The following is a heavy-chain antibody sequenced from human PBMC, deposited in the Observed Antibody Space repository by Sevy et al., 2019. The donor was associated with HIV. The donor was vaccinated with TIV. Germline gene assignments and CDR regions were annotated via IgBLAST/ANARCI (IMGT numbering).Heavy chain of an antibody. CDR3: ARTPGAHGDYGKFHFDY. CDR2: IYTSGST. D-gene: IGHD4-17*01. J-gene: IGHJ4*02. Sequence: SETLSLTCTVSGGSISSGSYYWSWIRQPAGKGLEWIGRIYTSGSTNYNPSLKSRVTISVDTSKNQFSLKLSSVTAADTAVYYCARTPGAHGDYGKFHFDYWGQGTLVTVSS. V-gene: IGHV4-61*02. CDR1: GGSISSGSYY.